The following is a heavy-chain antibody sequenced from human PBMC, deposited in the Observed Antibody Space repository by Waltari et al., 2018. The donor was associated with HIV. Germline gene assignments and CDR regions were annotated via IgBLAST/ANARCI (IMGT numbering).Heavy chain of an antibody. J-gene: IGHJ4*02. D-gene: IGHD3-9*01. Sequence: QVQLVQSGAEVKKPGASVKVSCRASGINFNTVHWVRQAPGQGLEWLGCINVGRMFIRYSQGFQDRLTLIRDTSETTIFMELRSLKAEDTALYFCAGGSDWLVNVLEIWGQGTLVTVSS. CDR2: INVGRMFI. V-gene: IGHV1-3*01. CDR3: AGGSDWLVNVLEI. CDR1: GINFNT.